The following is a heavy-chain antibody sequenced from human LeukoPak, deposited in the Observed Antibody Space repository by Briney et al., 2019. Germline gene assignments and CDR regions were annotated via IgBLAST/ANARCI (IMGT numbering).Heavy chain of an antibody. D-gene: IGHD3-10*01. J-gene: IGHJ4*02. Sequence: PGGSLRLSCAASGFTFSSYSMNWVRQAPGKGLEWVSAISGSGGSTYYADSVKGRFTISRDNSKNTLYLQMNSLRAEDTAVYYCAKVSDYYGSGSYYGPFDYWGQGTLVTVSS. CDR3: AKVSDYYGSGSYYGPFDY. V-gene: IGHV3-23*01. CDR2: ISGSGGST. CDR1: GFTFSSYS.